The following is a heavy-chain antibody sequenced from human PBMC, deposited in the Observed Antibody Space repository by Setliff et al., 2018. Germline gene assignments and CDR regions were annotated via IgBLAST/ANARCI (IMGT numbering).Heavy chain of an antibody. Sequence: GGSLRLSCAASGFTFSSYAMSWIRQAPGKGLEWVSAISGSGGSTYYADSVKGRFTISRDNSKNTLYLQMNSLRAEDTAVYYCAKGGMVATYWTYWYFGLWGRGTLVTVSS. CDR2: ISGSGGST. V-gene: IGHV3-23*01. J-gene: IGHJ2*01. CDR1: GFTFSSYA. CDR3: AKGGMVATYWTYWYFGL. D-gene: IGHD5-12*01.